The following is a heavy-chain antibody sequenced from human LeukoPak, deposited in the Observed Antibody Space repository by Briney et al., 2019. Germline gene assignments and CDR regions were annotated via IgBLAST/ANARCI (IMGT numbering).Heavy chain of an antibody. CDR2: LYYTGNT. J-gene: IGHJ4*02. Sequence: SGTLSLTCTVSGGSISSYYWSWLRQPPGKGLEYIGFLYYTGNTNYNPSLKSRVTISVDTSKNQFSLKLSSVTAADTAVYYCATDDIAAYFDYWGQGTLVTVSS. CDR1: GGSISSYY. V-gene: IGHV4-59*01. D-gene: IGHD6-13*01. CDR3: ATDDIAAYFDY.